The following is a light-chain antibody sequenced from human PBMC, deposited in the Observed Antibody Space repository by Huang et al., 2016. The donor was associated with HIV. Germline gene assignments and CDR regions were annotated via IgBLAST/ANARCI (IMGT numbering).Light chain of an antibody. CDR1: PSVVNRSNNKKY. Sequence: DIVMTQSPDSLAVSLGERATIKCKSSPSVVNRSNNKKYLAWYQKKPGQHPKLVIYWASTLESGVPCRFSGSGSETDFTLTISSLQAEDVAVYYCQQYFNTPPTFGQGTKVEIK. V-gene: IGKV4-1*01. J-gene: IGKJ1*01. CDR3: QQYFNTPPT. CDR2: WAS.